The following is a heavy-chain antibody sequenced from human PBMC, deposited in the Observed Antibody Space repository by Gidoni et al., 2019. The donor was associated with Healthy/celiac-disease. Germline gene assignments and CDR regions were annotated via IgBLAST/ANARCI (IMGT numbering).Heavy chain of an antibody. CDR1: GFTFGDYA. CDR3: TRAGSGYSYGFRPDY. CDR2: IRSKAYGGTT. Sequence: EVQLVESGGGLVQPGRSLRLSCTASGFTFGDYARIWFRQAPGKGLGWVGFIRSKAYGGTTEYAASVKGRFTISRDDSKSIAYLQMNSLKTEDTAVYYCTRAGSGYSYGFRPDYWGQGTLVTVSS. D-gene: IGHD5-18*01. V-gene: IGHV3-49*03. J-gene: IGHJ4*02.